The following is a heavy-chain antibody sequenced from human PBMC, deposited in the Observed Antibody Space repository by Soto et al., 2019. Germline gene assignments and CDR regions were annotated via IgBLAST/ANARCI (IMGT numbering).Heavy chain of an antibody. CDR1: RGSMRPYY. Sequence: PSETLSLTCTVSRGSMRPYYWSWIRQPPGKGLEWIGYVYHSGRTTYSPSVKSRVTISVDTSKNQFALRLNSVTAADTAVYYCARQGGDYYDCATYDTKYFDYWGHGVLVTVSS. V-gene: IGHV4-59*08. J-gene: IGHJ4*01. CDR2: VYHSGRT. CDR3: ARQGGDYYDCATYDTKYFDY. D-gene: IGHD3-22*01.